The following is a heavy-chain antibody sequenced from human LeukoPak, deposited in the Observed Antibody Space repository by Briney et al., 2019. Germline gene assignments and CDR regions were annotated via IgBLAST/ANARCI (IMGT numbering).Heavy chain of an antibody. Sequence: GGSLRLSCAASGFTFSDYYMSWIRQAPGKGLEWVSYISSSSSTIYYADSVKGRFTISRDNAKNSLYLQMNSLRAEDTAVYYCARDLFLRAITFGGVIVLPPPGRWGQGTLVTVSS. CDR1: GFTFSDYY. CDR3: ARDLFLRAITFGGVIVLPPPGR. J-gene: IGHJ4*02. D-gene: IGHD3-16*02. V-gene: IGHV3-11*04. CDR2: ISSSSSTI.